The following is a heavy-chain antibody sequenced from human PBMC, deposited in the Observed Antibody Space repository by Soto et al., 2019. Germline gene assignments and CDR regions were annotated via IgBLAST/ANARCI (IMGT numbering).Heavy chain of an antibody. D-gene: IGHD3-10*01. V-gene: IGHV1-2*02. J-gene: IGHJ6*02. CDR2: INPNSGGT. CDR3: ARSTRYYYGSGSYYTGHYYYGMDV. CDR1: GYTFTGYY. Sequence: WASVKVSCKASGYTFTGYYMHWVRQAPGQGLEWMGWINPNSGGTNYAQKFQGRVTMTRDTSISTAYMELSRLRSDDTAVYYCARSTRYYYGSGSYYTGHYYYGMDVWGQGTTVTVSS.